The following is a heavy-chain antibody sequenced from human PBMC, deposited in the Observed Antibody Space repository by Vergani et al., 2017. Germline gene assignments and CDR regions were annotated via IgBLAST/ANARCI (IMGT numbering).Heavy chain of an antibody. J-gene: IGHJ3*02. CDR3: AKTALMVSYADDAFDI. CDR1: GSPFTTYG. Sequence: QEQLVESGGGVVQPGGSLRLSCTAASGSPFTTYGVHWVRQAPGKGLEWVAFIRDDGSNKYYEDSVKGRFTISRDNSKNTLYLQMNSLRAEDTAVYYCAKTALMVSYADDAFDIWGQGTMVTVSS. CDR2: IRDDGSNK. D-gene: IGHD2-8*01. V-gene: IGHV3-30*02.